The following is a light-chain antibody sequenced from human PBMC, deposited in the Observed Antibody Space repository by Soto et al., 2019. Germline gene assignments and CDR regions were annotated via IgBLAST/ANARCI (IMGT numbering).Light chain of an antibody. CDR1: QSVKSSY. V-gene: IGKV3-20*01. CDR2: GTS. J-gene: IGKJ5*01. CDR3: QQYGSSIT. Sequence: LILTQSQGTLSLSPWERAALLRRASQSVKSSYLAWYQHKPGQAPRLLIYGTSSRATGIPDRFSGSGSGTDFTLTISRLEPEDFAVYYCQQYGSSITFGQGTRLEI.